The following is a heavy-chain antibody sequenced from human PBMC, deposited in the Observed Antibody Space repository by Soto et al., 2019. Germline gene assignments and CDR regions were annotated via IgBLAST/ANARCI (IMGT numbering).Heavy chain of an antibody. CDR3: ARSGGQRYSSSWTDRGYYYGMDV. Sequence: GGSLRLSCAASGFTFSSYWMHWVRQAPGKGLVWVSRINSDGSSTSYADSVKDRFTISRDNAKNTLYLQMNSLRAEDTAVYYCARSGGQRYSSSWTDRGYYYGMDVWGQGTTVTVSS. J-gene: IGHJ6*02. V-gene: IGHV3-74*01. CDR2: INSDGSST. D-gene: IGHD6-13*01. CDR1: GFTFSSYW.